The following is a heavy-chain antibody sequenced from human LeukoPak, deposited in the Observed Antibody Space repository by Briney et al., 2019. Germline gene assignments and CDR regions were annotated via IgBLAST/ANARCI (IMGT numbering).Heavy chain of an antibody. CDR3: AKDILGRVAVAGAFDY. Sequence: ASVKVSCKASGYTFTSYDINWVRQATGQGLEWMGWMNPNSGNTGYAQKFQGRVTMTRNTSISTAYMELSSLRSEDTAVYYCAKDILGRVAVAGAFDYWGQGTLVTVSS. D-gene: IGHD6-19*01. CDR1: GYTFTSYD. V-gene: IGHV1-8*01. J-gene: IGHJ4*02. CDR2: MNPNSGNT.